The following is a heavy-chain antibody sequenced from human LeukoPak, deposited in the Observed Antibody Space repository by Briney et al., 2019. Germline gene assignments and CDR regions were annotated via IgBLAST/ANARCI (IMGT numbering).Heavy chain of an antibody. Sequence: GGSLRLSCVASGFIFRDYTMNWVRQTPGKGLEWVSAINKGGSYMAYADSVKGRFTVSRDNAKNSLFLQMNNLRVEDTAVYFCAREVLIVLKPAANTIDYWGQGTRVTVSS. CDR1: GFIFRDYT. V-gene: IGHV3-21*01. CDR2: INKGGSYM. CDR3: AREVLIVLKPAANTIDY. J-gene: IGHJ4*02. D-gene: IGHD2-2*01.